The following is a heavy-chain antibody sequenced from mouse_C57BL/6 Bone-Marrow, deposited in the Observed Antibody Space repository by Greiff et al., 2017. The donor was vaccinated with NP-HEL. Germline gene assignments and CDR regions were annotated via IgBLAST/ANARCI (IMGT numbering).Heavy chain of an antibody. V-gene: IGHV5-15*04. CDR1: GFTFSDYG. CDR3: ARSDYRNLYWYFDV. Sequence: EVKVEESGGGLVQPGGSLKLSCAASGFTFSDYGMAWVRQAPRKGPEWVAFISNLAYSIYYADTVTGRFTISRENAKNTLYLEMSSLRSEDTDMYYCARSDYRNLYWYFDVWGTGTTVTVSS. J-gene: IGHJ1*03. CDR2: ISNLAYSI. D-gene: IGHD2-5*01.